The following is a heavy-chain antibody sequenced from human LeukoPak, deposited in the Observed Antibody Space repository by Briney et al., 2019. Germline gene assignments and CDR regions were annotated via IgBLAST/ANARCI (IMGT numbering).Heavy chain of an antibody. D-gene: IGHD3-10*01. CDR3: ARAGAVVRGVIGLYYGMDV. J-gene: IGHJ6*02. V-gene: IGHV3-53*01. Sequence: GGSLRLSCAASGFTVSSNFMIWVRQAPGKGLEWVSVIYSDGSTYYADSVKGRFTISRDNSKDTLYLQMNSLRAEDTAVYYCARAGAVVRGVIGLYYGMDVWGQGTTVTVSS. CDR1: GFTVSSNF. CDR2: IYSDGST.